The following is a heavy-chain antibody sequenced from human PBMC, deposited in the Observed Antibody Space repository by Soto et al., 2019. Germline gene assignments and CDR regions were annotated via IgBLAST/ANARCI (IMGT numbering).Heavy chain of an antibody. J-gene: IGHJ6*02. CDR3: AGSRAMATITTPNFYYYYGMDF. V-gene: IGHV1-69*13. CDR2: IIPIFGTA. D-gene: IGHD4-4*01. CDR1: GGTFSSYA. Sequence: SLRVCCKASGGTFSSYAISWVRQAPGQGLEWMGGIIPIFGTANYAQKFQGRVTITADESTSTAYMELSSLRSEDTAVYYCAGSRAMATITTPNFYYYYGMDFSGQVPTVTFS.